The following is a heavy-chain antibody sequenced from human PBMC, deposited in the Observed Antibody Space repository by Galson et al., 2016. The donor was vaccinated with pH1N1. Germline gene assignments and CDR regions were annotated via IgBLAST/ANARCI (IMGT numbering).Heavy chain of an antibody. Sequence: SVKVSCKASGGTFTFYAFTWVRQAPGQGLEWMGGTIPVFGAPTYAQKFQGRVTITTDESTRTAYMELRSLRSEDTAVYYCATRRGKDYSDRGGYLAYWGQGTLVTVSS. J-gene: IGHJ4*02. V-gene: IGHV1-69*05. CDR1: GGTFTFYA. D-gene: IGHD3-22*01. CDR2: TIPVFGAP. CDR3: ATRRGKDYSDRGGYLAY.